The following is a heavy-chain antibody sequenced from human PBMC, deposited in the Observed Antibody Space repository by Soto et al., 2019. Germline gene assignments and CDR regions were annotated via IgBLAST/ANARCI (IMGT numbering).Heavy chain of an antibody. Sequence: SETLSLTCTVSGSSISSSSYYWGWIRPPPGKGLEWIGSIYYSGSTYYNPSLKSRVTISVDTSKNQFSLKLSSVTAADTAVYYCARHTPAISVSDHWGQGTLVTVS. CDR1: GSSISSSSYY. CDR3: ARHTPAISVSDH. D-gene: IGHD2-15*01. J-gene: IGHJ4*02. V-gene: IGHV4-39*01. CDR2: IYYSGST.